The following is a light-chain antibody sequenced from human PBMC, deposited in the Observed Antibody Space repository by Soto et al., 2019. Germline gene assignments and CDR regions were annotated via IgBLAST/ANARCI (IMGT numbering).Light chain of an antibody. V-gene: IGLV2-14*03. Sequence: QSVLTQPASVSGSPGQSITISCTGTTSDIGMFNYVSWYQHHPGKAPKLMIYDVSNRPSGLSNRFSGSKSGNTASLIISGLQAEDEAEYYCASYTTSSTVVFGGGTKLTVL. CDR2: DVS. CDR3: ASYTTSSTVV. J-gene: IGLJ2*01. CDR1: TSDIGMFNY.